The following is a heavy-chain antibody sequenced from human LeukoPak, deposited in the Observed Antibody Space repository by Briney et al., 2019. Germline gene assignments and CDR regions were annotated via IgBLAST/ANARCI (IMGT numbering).Heavy chain of an antibody. CDR1: GGSIRSIGYY. CDR2: IYYSGIT. V-gene: IGHV4-39*07. Sequence: PSETLSLTCTVSGGSIRSIGYYWGWIRQPPGKGLEWIGSIYYSGITYYNPSLKSRVTISVDTSKNQFSLKLSSVTAADTAVYYCASVTGSYYFYYYMAVWGKGTTVTVSS. D-gene: IGHD2/OR15-2a*01. J-gene: IGHJ6*03. CDR3: ASVTGSYYFYYYMAV.